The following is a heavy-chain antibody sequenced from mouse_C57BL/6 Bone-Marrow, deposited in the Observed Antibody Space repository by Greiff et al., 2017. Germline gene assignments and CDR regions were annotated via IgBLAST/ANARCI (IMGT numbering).Heavy chain of an antibody. V-gene: IGHV1-69*01. D-gene: IGHD1-1*01. CDR1: GYTFTSYW. J-gene: IGHJ1*03. Sequence: QVQLQQPGAELVMPGASVKLSCKASGYTFTSYWMHWVKQRPGQGLEWIGEIDPSDSYTNYNQKFKGKSTLTVDKSSSTAYMQRSSLTSEDSAVYYCATELYCYGSSYWYFDVGGTGTTVTVSS. CDR2: IDPSDSYT. CDR3: ATELYCYGSSYWYFDV.